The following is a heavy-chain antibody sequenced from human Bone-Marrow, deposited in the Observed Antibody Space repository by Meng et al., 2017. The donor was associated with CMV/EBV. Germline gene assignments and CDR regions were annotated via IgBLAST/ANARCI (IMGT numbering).Heavy chain of an antibody. CDR3: ARGNAHAFDY. D-gene: IGHD1-1*01. Sequence: GGSLRLSCAVSEFTFSSYWMHWVRQAPGKGLVWVSRINSDGSGTTYADSVKGRFTISRDNAKNTLYLQMNSLRAEDTAVYYCARGNAHAFDYWGQGNLVNVAS. CDR2: INSDGSGT. CDR1: EFTFSSYW. V-gene: IGHV3-74*01. J-gene: IGHJ4*02.